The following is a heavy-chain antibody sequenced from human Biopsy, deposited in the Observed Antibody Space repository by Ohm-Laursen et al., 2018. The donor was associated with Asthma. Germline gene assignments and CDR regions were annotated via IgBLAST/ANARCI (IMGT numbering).Heavy chain of an antibody. V-gene: IGHV4-39*01. CDR1: GGPIGTSTYY. CDR2: IYYSGNT. Sequence: SDTLSLTCTVSGGPIGTSTYYWGWIRQPPGKGLEWIASIYYSGNTYYNPSLKSRVTISLDTSNNQFFLRLSSVTAADTAVYYCARVVGGYCSSTSCYGGYYYGMDVWGKGTTVTVSS. J-gene: IGHJ6*04. D-gene: IGHD2-2*01. CDR3: ARVVGGYCSSTSCYGGYYYGMDV.